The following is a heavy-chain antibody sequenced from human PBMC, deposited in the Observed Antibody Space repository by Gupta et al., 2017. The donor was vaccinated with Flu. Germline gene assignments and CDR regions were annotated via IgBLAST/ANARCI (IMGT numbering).Heavy chain of an antibody. J-gene: IGHJ2*01. CDR2: IGASDDT. D-gene: IGHD6-13*01. CDR3: AREGHSSTWYNWYFDL. V-gene: IGHV3-13*04. CDR1: GFTFSNYA. Sequence: EVQLVESGGGLVQPGGALRLSCAASGFTFSNYAWHWVRQAPGKGLEWVSAIGASDDTYYVDSVKGRFIISRDTAKDSLYLQMNSLRAGDTAVYFCAREGHSSTWYNWYFDLWGRGTLVTVSS.